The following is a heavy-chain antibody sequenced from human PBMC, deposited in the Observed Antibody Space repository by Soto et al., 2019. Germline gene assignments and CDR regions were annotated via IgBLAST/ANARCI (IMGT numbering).Heavy chain of an antibody. CDR3: ARVSWITMNAFDI. V-gene: IGHV1-3*01. CDR2: INVGIGET. CDR1: GYTFTHNA. Sequence: QVQLVQSGAEVKKTGASVKVSCKASGYTFTHNAMHWVRQAPGQRPEWVGWINVGIGETKYSQKLQGRVSITSDTSASTVYMELSSLRSEDTAVYYCARVSWITMNAFDIWSQGTLVTVSS. D-gene: IGHD3-22*01. J-gene: IGHJ3*02.